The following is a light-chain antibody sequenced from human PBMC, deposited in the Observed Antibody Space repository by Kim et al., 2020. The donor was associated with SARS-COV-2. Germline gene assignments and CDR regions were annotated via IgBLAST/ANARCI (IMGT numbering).Light chain of an antibody. Sequence: DIQMTQSPSSLSASVGDRVTITCQASQDITNYLNWYQQKPGKAPKLLIYDASNLETGVPSRFSGSGSGTDFTFTISSLQPEDIATYYCQQYHSLPPTFGQGTKLEI. V-gene: IGKV1-33*01. CDR2: DAS. J-gene: IGKJ2*01. CDR1: QDITNY. CDR3: QQYHSLPPT.